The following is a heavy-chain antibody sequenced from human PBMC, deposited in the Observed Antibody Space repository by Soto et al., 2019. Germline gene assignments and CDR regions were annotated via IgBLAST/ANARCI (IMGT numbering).Heavy chain of an antibody. Sequence: QVQLVESGGGVVQPGRSLRLSCAASGFTFSSYGMHWVRQAPGKGLEWVAVISYDGSNKYYADSVKGRFTISRDNSKNTLYLKMNSLRAEDTAVYYCARSGSYDYWGQGTLVTVSS. CDR2: ISYDGSNK. J-gene: IGHJ4*02. CDR3: ARSGSYDY. D-gene: IGHD1-26*01. CDR1: GFTFSSYG. V-gene: IGHV3-30*03.